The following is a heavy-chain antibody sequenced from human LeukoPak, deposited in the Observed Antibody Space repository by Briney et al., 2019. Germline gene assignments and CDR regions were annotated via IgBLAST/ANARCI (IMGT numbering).Heavy chain of an antibody. V-gene: IGHV3-53*01. CDR1: GFTVSSNY. Sequence: GGSLRLSCAASGFTVSSNYMSWVRQAPGKGLEWVSVIYSGGSTYYADSVKSRFTNSRDNSKNTLYLQMNTLRAEDTAVYYCARARPTRYFDLWGRGTLVTVSS. CDR2: IYSGGST. CDR3: ARARPTRYFDL. J-gene: IGHJ2*01.